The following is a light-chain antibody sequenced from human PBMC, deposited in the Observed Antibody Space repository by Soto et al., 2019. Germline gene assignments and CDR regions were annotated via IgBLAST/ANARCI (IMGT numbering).Light chain of an antibody. Sequence: QSALTQPASVSGSPGQSITISCTGTSSDIGAYNYVSWYQQHPGKAPKLMIYDVSNRPSGVSNRFSGSKSGNTASLTISGLQAEDEADYDCISWTRSSTYVFGTGTKLTVL. CDR2: DVS. J-gene: IGLJ1*01. CDR1: SSDIGAYNY. V-gene: IGLV2-14*01. CDR3: ISWTRSSTYV.